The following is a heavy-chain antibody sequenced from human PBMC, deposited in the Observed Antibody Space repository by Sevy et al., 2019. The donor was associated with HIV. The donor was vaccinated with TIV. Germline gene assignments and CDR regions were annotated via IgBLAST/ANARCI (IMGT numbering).Heavy chain of an antibody. CDR1: GFTFSSYA. V-gene: IGHV3-23*01. Sequence: GGSLRLSCIASGFTFSSYAMTWVRQAPGKGLEWVTAISASGDNTYYADSVKGRFTVSRDNSKSTLHLQMNSLRGEDTAVYFCARMTGGVVAAIWVYWGQGTLVTVSS. D-gene: IGHD2-21*02. CDR3: ARMTGGVVAAIWVY. CDR2: ISASGDNT. J-gene: IGHJ4*02.